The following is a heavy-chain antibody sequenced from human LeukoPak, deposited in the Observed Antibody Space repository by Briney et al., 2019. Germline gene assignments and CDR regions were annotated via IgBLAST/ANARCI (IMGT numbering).Heavy chain of an antibody. CDR3: AREGGSGSYLYS. CDR2: IGNSGSNT. J-gene: IGHJ4*02. CDR1: GFTFSSYN. D-gene: IGHD3-10*01. Sequence: GGSLRLSCAASGFTFSSYNMNWVRQAPGKGLEWISYIGNSGSNTFYADSVKGRFTTSRDNAENSLYLQMNSLKADDTAVYYCAREGGSGSYLYSWGQGTLVTVSS. V-gene: IGHV3-48*01.